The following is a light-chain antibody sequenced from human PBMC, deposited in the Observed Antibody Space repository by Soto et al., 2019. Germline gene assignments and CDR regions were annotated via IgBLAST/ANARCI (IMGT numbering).Light chain of an antibody. J-gene: IGLJ1*01. CDR3: CSSAGKYV. CDR1: SSDVGGYNY. Sequence: QSVLTQPRSVSGSPGQSVTISCTGTSSDVGGYNYVSWYQQHPGKAPKLMIYDVTKRPSGVPDRFSGFKSGNTASLTISGLQAEDEADYYCCSSAGKYVFGTGTKLTVL. CDR2: DVT. V-gene: IGLV2-11*01.